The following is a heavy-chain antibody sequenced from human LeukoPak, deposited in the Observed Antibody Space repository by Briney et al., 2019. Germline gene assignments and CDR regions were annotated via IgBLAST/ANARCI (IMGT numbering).Heavy chain of an antibody. CDR3: ARDHRFGELLGLLDY. V-gene: IGHV3-33*01. D-gene: IGHD3-10*01. J-gene: IGHJ4*02. CDR2: IWYDGSNK. CDR1: GFTFSSYG. Sequence: GSLRLSCAAPGFTFSSYGMPWVRQAPGKGLEWVAVIWYDGSNKYYADSVKGRFTISRDNSKNTLYLQMNSLRAEDTAVYYCARDHRFGELLGLLDYWGQGTLVTVSS.